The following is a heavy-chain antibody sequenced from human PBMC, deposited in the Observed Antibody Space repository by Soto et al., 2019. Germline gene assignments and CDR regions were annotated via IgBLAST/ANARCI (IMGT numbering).Heavy chain of an antibody. CDR1: GFTFSKYD. V-gene: IGHV3-30-3*01. J-gene: IGHJ6*02. Sequence: PGGSLRLSCAASGFTFSKYDMHWVRQAPGKGLEWVAVTSFDGSKKYYAASVKGRFTISRDNSNNTLYVEMNSLRVEDTAVYYCARDWGVPAAIGHYYYGLDVWGQGTTGTIAS. D-gene: IGHD2-2*02. CDR3: ARDWGVPAAIGHYYYGLDV. CDR2: TSFDGSKK.